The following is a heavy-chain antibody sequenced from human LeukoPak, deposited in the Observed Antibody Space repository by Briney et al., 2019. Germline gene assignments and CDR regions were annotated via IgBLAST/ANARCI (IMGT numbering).Heavy chain of an antibody. Sequence: GGSLRLSCAASGFTFSSYGMHWVRQAPGKGLEWVAFIRYDGSNKYYADSVKGRFTISRDNSKNTLYLQMNSLRAEDTAVYYCAKDNGYNWNLGRWFDPWGQGTLVTVSS. CDR3: AKDNGYNWNLGRWFDP. J-gene: IGHJ5*02. V-gene: IGHV3-30*02. CDR1: GFTFSSYG. D-gene: IGHD1-20*01. CDR2: IRYDGSNK.